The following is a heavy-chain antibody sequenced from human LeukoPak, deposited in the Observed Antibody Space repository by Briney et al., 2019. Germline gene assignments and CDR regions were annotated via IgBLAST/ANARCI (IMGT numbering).Heavy chain of an antibody. CDR2: IKQDGGEK. J-gene: IGHJ1*01. V-gene: IGHV3-7*03. D-gene: IGHD3-9*01. CDR1: GFTFNDYW. CDR3: ARVRLANTPEFFQH. Sequence: GGSLRLSCAASGFTFNDYWMSWVRQAPGKGLEWVASIKQDGGEKRYVDSVKGRFTISRDNTENSLYLQMNSLGAEDTALYYCARVRLANTPEFFQHWGQGTLVTVPS.